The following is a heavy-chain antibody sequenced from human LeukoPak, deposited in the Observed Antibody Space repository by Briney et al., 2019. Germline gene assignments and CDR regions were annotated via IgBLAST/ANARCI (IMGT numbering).Heavy chain of an antibody. J-gene: IGHJ5*02. CDR2: ISAYNGNT. CDR3: AREGCGGDCYSYNWFDP. CDR1: GYTFTSYG. Sequence: ASVKVSCKASGYTFTSYGISWVRQAPGQGLEWMGWISAYNGNTNYAQKLQGRVTMTTDTSTSTAYMELRSLRSDDTAVYYCAREGCGGDCYSYNWFDPCGQGTLVTVSS. D-gene: IGHD2-21*02. V-gene: IGHV1-18*01.